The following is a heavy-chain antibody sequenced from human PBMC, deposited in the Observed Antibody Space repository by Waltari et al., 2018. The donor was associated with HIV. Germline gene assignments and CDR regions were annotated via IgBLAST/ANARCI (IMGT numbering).Heavy chain of an antibody. CDR3: ARRGPTGGVWFDP. J-gene: IGHJ5*02. CDR1: GGSISSGGYY. CDR2: IDYSRST. D-gene: IGHD4-17*01. Sequence: QVQLQESGPGLVKPSQTLSLTCTVSGGSISSGGYYWSWIRQHTGKGLVCIGYIDYSRSTYYHPTLKSRVTISLDTSKNQFSLKLSSGTAAATSVYYCARRGPTGGVWFDPWGQGTLVTVSS. V-gene: IGHV4-31*03.